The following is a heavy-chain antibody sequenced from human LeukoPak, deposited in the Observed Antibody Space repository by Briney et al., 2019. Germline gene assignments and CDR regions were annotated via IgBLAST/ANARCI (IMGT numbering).Heavy chain of an antibody. Sequence: PSETLSLTCTVSGGSISSSSYYWCWIRQRPGKGLEWIGSIYCSGSTYYNPSLKIRVTISVDTSKNQFSLKLSSVTAADTAVYYCARRPVLLWFGELSGYFDYWGQGTLVTVSS. V-gene: IGHV4-39*01. D-gene: IGHD3-10*01. J-gene: IGHJ4*02. CDR2: IYCSGST. CDR3: ARRPVLLWFGELSGYFDY. CDR1: GGSISSSSYY.